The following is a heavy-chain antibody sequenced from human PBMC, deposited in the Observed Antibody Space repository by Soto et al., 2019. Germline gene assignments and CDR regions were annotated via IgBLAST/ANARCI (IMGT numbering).Heavy chain of an antibody. J-gene: IGHJ6*02. Sequence: QVQLVESGGGVVQPGRSLRLSCAASGFTFSSYGMHWVRQAPGKGLEWVAVISYDGSNKYYADSVKGRFTISRDNSKSTLYLQMNSLRAEDTAVYYCAKDRTLYGDYRAFYYYYYGMDVWGQGTTVTVSS. CDR2: ISYDGSNK. CDR1: GFTFSSYG. V-gene: IGHV3-30*18. CDR3: AKDRTLYGDYRAFYYYYYGMDV. D-gene: IGHD4-17*01.